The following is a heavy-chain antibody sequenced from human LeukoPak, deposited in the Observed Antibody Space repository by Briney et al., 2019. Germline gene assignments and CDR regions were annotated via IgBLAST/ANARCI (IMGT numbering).Heavy chain of an antibody. CDR1: GYPFTGYY. Sequence: ASVKVSCKASGYPFTGYYIHWVRQAPGQGLEWMGWINPNSGGTNYAQKFQGRVTMTRDRSISTAYMELRSLTSDDTAIYYCARDLAGIPNVWGQGTTVTVSS. V-gene: IGHV1-2*02. CDR3: ARDLAGIPNV. CDR2: INPNSGGT. D-gene: IGHD3-3*02. J-gene: IGHJ6*02.